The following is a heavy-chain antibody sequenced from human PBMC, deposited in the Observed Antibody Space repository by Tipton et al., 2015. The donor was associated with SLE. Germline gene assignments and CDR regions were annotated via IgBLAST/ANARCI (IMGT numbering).Heavy chain of an antibody. CDR1: GDSITTPNW. CDR2: YYYSGSA. V-gene: IGHV4-4*02. J-gene: IGHJ4*02. D-gene: IGHD1-7*01. Sequence: SLRLSCAVSGDSITTPNWWSWVRQPPGKGLEWIGSYYYSGSAAYNPSLKSRVTISVATSKDQFSLRLTSVTAADTAVYYCARGSPTGTTRLDYWGRGTLATVSS. CDR3: ARGSPTGTTRLDY.